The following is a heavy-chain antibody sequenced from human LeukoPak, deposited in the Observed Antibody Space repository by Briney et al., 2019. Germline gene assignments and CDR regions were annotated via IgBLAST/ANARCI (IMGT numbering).Heavy chain of an antibody. CDR1: GFTFSDYY. CDR2: IYSGGST. D-gene: IGHD2-15*01. V-gene: IGHV3-53*01. J-gene: IGHJ3*02. Sequence: GGSLRLSCAASGFTFSDYYMSWVRQAPGKGLEWVSVIYSGGSTYYADSVKGRFTISRDNSKNTLYLQMNSLRAEDTAVYYCARDNIVVDAFDIWGQGTMVTVSS. CDR3: ARDNIVVDAFDI.